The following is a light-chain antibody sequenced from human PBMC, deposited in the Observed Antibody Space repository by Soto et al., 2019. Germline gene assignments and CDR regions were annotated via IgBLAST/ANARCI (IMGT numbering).Light chain of an antibody. CDR3: QQYNNCPFT. CDR1: QSISSN. J-gene: IGKJ3*01. CDR2: GAS. V-gene: IGKV3-15*01. Sequence: EIVMTQSPATLSVSPGERATLSCRASQSISSNLAWYQQKPGQAPRLLIYGASTRATGIPATFSGSGSGTEFTLTISSLQYEDFAVYYCQQYNNCPFTFGPGTKVDIK.